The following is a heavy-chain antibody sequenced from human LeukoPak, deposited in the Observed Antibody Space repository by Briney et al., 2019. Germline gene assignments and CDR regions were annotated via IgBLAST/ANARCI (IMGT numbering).Heavy chain of an antibody. CDR2: IRPEGTTT. D-gene: IGHD3-9*01. V-gene: IGHV3-74*03. CDR3: ARDLDWILFDY. J-gene: IGHJ4*02. Sequence: GGSLRLSCAASGFTFTNYEMNWVRQAPGKGLVWVARIRPEGTTTAYADSVKGRFTISRDNAKNTLFLQMNSLSAEDTAVYYCARDLDWILFDYWGQGTLVTVSS. CDR1: GFTFTNYE.